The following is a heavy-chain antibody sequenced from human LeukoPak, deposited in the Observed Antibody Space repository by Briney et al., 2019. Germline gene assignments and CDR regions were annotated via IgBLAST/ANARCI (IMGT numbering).Heavy chain of an antibody. D-gene: IGHD2-21*01. J-gene: IGHJ5*02. CDR3: ARADRLHGGPYLIGP. V-gene: IGHV1-2*02. CDR2: INPNSGGT. CDR1: VYSFTDYY. Sequence: GASVKVSCKTSVYSFTDYYMHWVRQAPGQGLEWMGWINPNSGGTSSAQKFQGRVTMTRDTSITTVYMEMSWLTSDDTAIYYCARADRLHGGPYLIGPWGQGTLVTVSS.